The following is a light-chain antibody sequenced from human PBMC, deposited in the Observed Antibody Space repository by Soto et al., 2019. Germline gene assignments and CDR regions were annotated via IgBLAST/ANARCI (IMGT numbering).Light chain of an antibody. CDR3: QQYNDASPT. J-gene: IGKJ2*01. Sequence: DIQMTQSPSTLSASVGDSDTITCRASQSISSWLAWYQQKPGKVPKLLIYKASSLESEVPSRFSGRGSGTEFTLTISSLQPDDFATYYCQQYNDASPTFGQGTKLETK. CDR2: KAS. V-gene: IGKV1-5*03. CDR1: QSISSW.